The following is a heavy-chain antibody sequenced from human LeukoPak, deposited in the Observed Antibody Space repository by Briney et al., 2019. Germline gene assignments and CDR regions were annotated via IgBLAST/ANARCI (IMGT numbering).Heavy chain of an antibody. CDR3: ASDLFRHSSIPV. J-gene: IGHJ4*02. CDR2: IIPIFGTA. Sequence: SVEVSCKASGGTFSSYAISWVRQAPGQGLEWMGGIIPIFGTANYAQKFQGRVTITADESTSTAYMELSSLRSEDTAVYYCASDLFRHSSIPVWGQGTLVTVSS. D-gene: IGHD6-13*01. CDR1: GGTFSSYA. V-gene: IGHV1-69*13.